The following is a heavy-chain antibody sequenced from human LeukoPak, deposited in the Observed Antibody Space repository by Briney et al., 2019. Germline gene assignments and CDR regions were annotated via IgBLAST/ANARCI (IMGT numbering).Heavy chain of an antibody. CDR2: ISGSAGST. J-gene: IGHJ4*02. CDR1: GFTFSRYG. D-gene: IGHD3-22*01. V-gene: IGHV3-23*01. CDR3: AREGDSSGYSFDY. Sequence: GGSLRLSCAASGFTFSRYGMSWVRQAPGKGLEWVSGISGSAGSTYYADSVKGRFTISRDNSKNTLYLQMNSLRAEDTAVYYCAREGDSSGYSFDYWGQGTLVTVSS.